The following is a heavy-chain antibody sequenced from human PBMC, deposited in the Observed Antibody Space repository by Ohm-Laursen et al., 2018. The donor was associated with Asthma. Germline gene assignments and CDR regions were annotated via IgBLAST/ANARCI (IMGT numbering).Heavy chain of an antibody. V-gene: IGHV3-7*01. D-gene: IGHD2-15*01. CDR1: GFTFSSYG. J-gene: IGHJ4*02. CDR2: IQPGGGAE. Sequence: SLRLSCSASGFTFSSYGIHWVRQAPGKGLEWLAKIQPGGGAEVYVDSVKGRFTISRDNAKTTLYLQMNSLRTEDTAIYDCASEAWWRCDYWGQGSLVTVPP. CDR3: ASEAWWRCDY.